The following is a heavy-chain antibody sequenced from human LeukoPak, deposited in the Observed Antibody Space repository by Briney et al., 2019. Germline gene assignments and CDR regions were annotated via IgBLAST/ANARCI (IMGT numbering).Heavy chain of an antibody. CDR1: GGSFSGYY. D-gene: IGHD4-23*01. CDR2: ISHSGST. V-gene: IGHV4-34*01. J-gene: IGHJ2*01. CDR3: ARARSTTVVTPDWYFDL. Sequence: KPSETLSLTCAVYGGSFSGYYWSWIRQPPGKGLEWIGEISHSGSTNYNPSLKSRVTISVDTSKNQFSLKLSSVTAADTAVYYCARARSTTVVTPDWYFDLWGRGTLVTVSS.